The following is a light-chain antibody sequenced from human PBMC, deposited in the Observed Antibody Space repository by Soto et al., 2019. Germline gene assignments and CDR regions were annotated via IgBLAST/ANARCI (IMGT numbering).Light chain of an antibody. CDR1: QDISNW. CDR2: VAS. J-gene: IGKJ2*01. CDR3: QQAKSGPYT. V-gene: IGKV1-12*01. Sequence: IQMTQSPSSVSASVGARVTITCRASQDISNWLAWYQQKPGKAPKLLIYVASKLQSVVPSRFIGSGYGTEFALTITSLQPEDFATYYCQQAKSGPYTFGQGTKLDIK.